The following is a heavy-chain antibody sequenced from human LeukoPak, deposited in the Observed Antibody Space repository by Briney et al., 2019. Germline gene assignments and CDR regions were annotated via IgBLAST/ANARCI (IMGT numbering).Heavy chain of an antibody. D-gene: IGHD6-13*01. V-gene: IGHV3-66*03. CDR2: ITWNRDNI. J-gene: IGHJ4*02. CDR1: GFTVSSNY. CDR3: ARQKGGFRAAAGGRGPTDY. Sequence: PGGSLRLSCAASGFTVSSNYMSWVRQAPGKGLEWVSGITWNRDNIGYGDSVKGRFTISRDNSKNTLFLQMNSLRPEDTAVYYCARQKGGFRAAAGGRGPTDYWGQGTLVTVSS.